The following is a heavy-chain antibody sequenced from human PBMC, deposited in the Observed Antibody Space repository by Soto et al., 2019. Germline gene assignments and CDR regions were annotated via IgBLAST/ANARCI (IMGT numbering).Heavy chain of an antibody. J-gene: IGHJ4*02. Sequence: PSETLSLTCTLSSPFISSYYSSWIRPPPGKGLEWIGYIYYSGSTNYNPSLKSRVTISVDTSKNQFSLKLSSVTAADTAVYYCASRGGSGSYYYFDYWGQGTLVTVSS. V-gene: IGHV4-59*01. CDR3: ASRGGSGSYYYFDY. D-gene: IGHD3-10*01. CDR1: SPFISSYY. CDR2: IYYSGST.